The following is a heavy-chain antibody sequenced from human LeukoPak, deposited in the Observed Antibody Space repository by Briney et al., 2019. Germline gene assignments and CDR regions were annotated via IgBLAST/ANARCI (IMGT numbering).Heavy chain of an antibody. V-gene: IGHV4-39*06. Sequence: PSETLSLTCTVSGGSISSSSYYWGWIRLPPGKGQEWIGSIYYSGSTYYNPSLNSRVTISVDTSKSQFALKLSSVTAADTGVCDCASVGRYFEEYDYWGQGTLVTVSS. CDR1: GGSISSSSYY. D-gene: IGHD3-9*01. CDR3: ASVGRYFEEYDY. CDR2: IYYSGST. J-gene: IGHJ4*02.